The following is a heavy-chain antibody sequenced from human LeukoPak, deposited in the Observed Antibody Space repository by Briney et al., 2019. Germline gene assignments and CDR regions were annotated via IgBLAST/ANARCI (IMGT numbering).Heavy chain of an antibody. CDR1: GFTFSSYA. V-gene: IGHV3-23*01. CDR3: AKSTHVTYYDILTGYLGAFDY. J-gene: IGHJ4*02. D-gene: IGHD3-9*01. Sequence: PGGSLRLSCAASGFTFSSYAMSWVRQAPGKGLEWVSAISGSGGSTYYADSVKGRFTISRDNSKNTLYLQMNSLRAEDTVVYYCAKSTHVTYYDILTGYLGAFDYWGQGTLVTVSS. CDR2: ISGSGGST.